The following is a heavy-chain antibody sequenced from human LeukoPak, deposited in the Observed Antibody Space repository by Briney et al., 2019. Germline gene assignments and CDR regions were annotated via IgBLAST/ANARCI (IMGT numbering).Heavy chain of an antibody. CDR2: IYHSGST. CDR3: ARGVRGRKWYYFDP. D-gene: IGHD2-15*01. Sequence: SLSLTCSVAGDSIIKGDYYWTWIRRSPGEGLEWLGYIYHSGSTLYNPSLESRLFLSVDTSKNQFSLTLTSVTAADSAVFYCARGVRGRKWYYFDPWGRGTLVTVSS. J-gene: IGHJ4*02. CDR1: GDSIIKGDYY. V-gene: IGHV4-30-4*01.